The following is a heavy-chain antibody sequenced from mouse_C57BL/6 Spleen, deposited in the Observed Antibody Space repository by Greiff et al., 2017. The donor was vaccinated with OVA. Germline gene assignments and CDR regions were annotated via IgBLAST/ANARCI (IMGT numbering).Heavy chain of an antibody. J-gene: IGHJ1*03. Sequence: EVQGVESGPELVKPGASVKISCKASGYSFTGYYMNWVKQSPEKSLEWIGEINPSTGGTTYNQKFKAKATLTVDKSSSTAYMQLTSLTSEASAVYYCARWHCGDGYFDVWGTGTTVTVSS. CDR1: GYSFTGYY. V-gene: IGHV1-42*01. CDR3: ARWHCGDGYFDV. CDR2: INPSTGGT. D-gene: IGHD3-1*01.